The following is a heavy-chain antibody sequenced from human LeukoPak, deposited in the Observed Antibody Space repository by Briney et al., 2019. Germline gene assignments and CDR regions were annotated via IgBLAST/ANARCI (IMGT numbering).Heavy chain of an antibody. CDR3: ARDLGVAVADTPRRDY. D-gene: IGHD6-19*01. CDR1: GYTFTSYD. CDR2: MNPNSGNT. V-gene: IGHV1-8*01. Sequence: ASVKVSCKASGYTFTSYDINWVRQATGQGLEWMGWMNPNSGNTGYAQKFQGRVTMTRNTSISTAYMELSSLRSEDTAVYYCARDLGVAVADTPRRDYWGQGTLVTVSS. J-gene: IGHJ4*02.